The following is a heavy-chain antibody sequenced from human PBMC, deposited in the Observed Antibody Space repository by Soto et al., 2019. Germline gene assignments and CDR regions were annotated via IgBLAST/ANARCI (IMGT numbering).Heavy chain of an antibody. CDR2: IKQDGSEK. Sequence: GGSLRLSCAASGFTFSSYWMIWVRQAPGKGLEWVANIKQDGSEKYYVDSVKGRFTISRDNAKNSLYLQMNSLRAEDTAVYYCAREETPIDFGVAGDAFDIWGQGTMVTVSS. V-gene: IGHV3-7*01. CDR1: GFTFSSYW. D-gene: IGHD3-3*01. J-gene: IGHJ3*02. CDR3: AREETPIDFGVAGDAFDI.